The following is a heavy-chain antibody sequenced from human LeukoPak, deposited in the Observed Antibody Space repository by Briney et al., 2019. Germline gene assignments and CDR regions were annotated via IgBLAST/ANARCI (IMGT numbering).Heavy chain of an antibody. D-gene: IGHD2-2*01. CDR2: IHPNSGGT. CDR3: ARDPLSNSWYYFDY. CDR1: AYTFSDFY. Sequence: ASVKVSCKASAYTFSDFYVHWVRQAPGQGLEWMGWIHPNSGGTNYAQSLQGRVTMTRDRSISTAYMELSRLTSDDTAVYYCARDPLSNSWYYFDYWGQGTLVTVSS. J-gene: IGHJ4*02. V-gene: IGHV1-2*02.